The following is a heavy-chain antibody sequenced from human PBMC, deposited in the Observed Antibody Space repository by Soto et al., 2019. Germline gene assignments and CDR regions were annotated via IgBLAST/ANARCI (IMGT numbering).Heavy chain of an antibody. CDR2: IIPIFGTA. D-gene: IGHD6-6*01. CDR1: GGTFSSYA. J-gene: IGHJ1*01. Sequence: ASVKVSCKASGGTFSSYAISWVRQAPGQGLEWMGGIIPIFGTANYAQKFQGRVTITADESTSTAYMELSSLRSEDTAVYYCARGRGAARPDHFQHWGQGTLVTVSS. CDR3: ARGRGAARPDHFQH. V-gene: IGHV1-69*13.